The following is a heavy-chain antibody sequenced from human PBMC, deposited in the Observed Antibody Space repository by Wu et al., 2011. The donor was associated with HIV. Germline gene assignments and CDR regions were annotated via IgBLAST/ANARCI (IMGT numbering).Heavy chain of an antibody. J-gene: IGHJ1*01. D-gene: IGHD2-8*02. CDR2: IIPISGPA. Sequence: QVQLVQSGAEVKKPGSSVKVSCKTSGDTFSTSGISWVRQTPGQGLEWMGRIIPISGPANYAQKFQGRVTITADKSTSTAYLEVISLRSDDTAVYFCAREWRYCTGGSPCPSEYLQHWGQGTLV. V-gene: IGHV1-69*14. CDR3: AREWRYCTGGSPCPSEYLQH. CDR1: GDTFSTSG.